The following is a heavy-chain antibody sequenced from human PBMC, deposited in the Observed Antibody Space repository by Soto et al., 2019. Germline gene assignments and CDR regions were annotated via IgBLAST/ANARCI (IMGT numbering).Heavy chain of an antibody. CDR3: ATSTVSYVDIVSSTTRGYFDH. J-gene: IGHJ4*02. Sequence: PGESLKISCEGSGYNFNTYWIGWVRQMPGKGLEWMALIYPGDSDTRYSPSFEGQVTLSVDRSISTAYLQWSSLKVSDTAIYYCATSTVSYVDIVSSTTRGYFDHWGQGTLVTVSS. CDR1: GYNFNTYW. D-gene: IGHD5-12*01. CDR2: IYPGDSDT. V-gene: IGHV5-51*01.